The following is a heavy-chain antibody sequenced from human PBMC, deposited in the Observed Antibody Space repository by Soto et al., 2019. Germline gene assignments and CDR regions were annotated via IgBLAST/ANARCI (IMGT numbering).Heavy chain of an antibody. D-gene: IGHD3-22*01. CDR2: ISYDGSNK. CDR3: ARDKKAPLYYYDSSGYMYYFDY. V-gene: IGHV3-30-3*01. Sequence: HPGGSLRLSCAASGFTFSSYAMHWVRQAPGKGLEWVAVISYDGSNKYYADSVKGRFTISRDNSKNTLYLQMHSLRAEDTAVYYCARDKKAPLYYYDSSGYMYYFDYWGQGTLVTVPQ. J-gene: IGHJ4*02. CDR1: GFTFSSYA.